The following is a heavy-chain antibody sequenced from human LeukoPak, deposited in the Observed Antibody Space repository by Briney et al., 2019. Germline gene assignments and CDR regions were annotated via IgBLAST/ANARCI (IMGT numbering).Heavy chain of an antibody. CDR3: ARVRLSGTYLDAFDI. CDR2: IYYSGST. J-gene: IGHJ3*02. D-gene: IGHD1-26*01. CDR1: GGSVSSYY. V-gene: IGHV4-59*02. Sequence: PSETLSLTCTVSGGSVSSYYWSWIRQPPGKGLGWIGYIYYSGSTNYNPSLKSRVTISVDTSKNQFSLKLNSITTADTAVYYCARVRLSGTYLDAFDIWGQGTMVTVSS.